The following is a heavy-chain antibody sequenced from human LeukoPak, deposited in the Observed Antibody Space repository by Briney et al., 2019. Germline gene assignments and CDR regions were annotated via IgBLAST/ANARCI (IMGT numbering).Heavy chain of an antibody. J-gene: IGHJ1*01. CDR1: GASISTGSHY. V-gene: IGHV4-39*01. Sequence: SETLSLTCSVSGASISTGSHYWGWIRQTPGKGLEWIGSTYNSGSAYYNPSLKSRVTISVDTSKNQFSLKLSSVTAADTAVYYCARHGPAYSLQHWGQGTLVTVSS. D-gene: IGHD2-21*01. CDR2: TYNSGSA. CDR3: ARHGPAYSLQH.